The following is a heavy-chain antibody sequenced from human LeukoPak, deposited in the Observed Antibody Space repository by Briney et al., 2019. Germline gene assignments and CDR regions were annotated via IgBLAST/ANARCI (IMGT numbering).Heavy chain of an antibody. CDR3: AKDPPARRIAVAGNDDY. CDR1: GFTFSSYA. D-gene: IGHD6-19*01. J-gene: IGHJ4*02. V-gene: IGHV3-23*01. CDR2: ISGSGGST. Sequence: GGSLRLSCAASGFTFSSYAMSWVRQAPGKGLEWVSAISGSGGSTYYADSVKGRFTISRDNSKNTLYLQMNSLRAEDTAVYYCAKDPPARRIAVAGNDDYWGQGTLVTVSS.